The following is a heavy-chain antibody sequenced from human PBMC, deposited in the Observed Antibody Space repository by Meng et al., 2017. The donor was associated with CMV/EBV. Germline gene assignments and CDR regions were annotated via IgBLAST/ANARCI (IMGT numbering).Heavy chain of an antibody. Sequence: GESLKISCAASGFTFSSYEMNWVRQAPGKGLEWVSYISSSGSTIYYADSVKGRFTISRDNAKNSLYLQMNSLRAEDTAVYYCARPDCSSTSCYNYYYYGMDVWGQGTTVTVSS. V-gene: IGHV3-48*03. CDR1: GFTFSSYE. CDR2: ISSSGSTI. J-gene: IGHJ6*02. CDR3: ARPDCSSTSCYNYYYYGMDV. D-gene: IGHD2-2*02.